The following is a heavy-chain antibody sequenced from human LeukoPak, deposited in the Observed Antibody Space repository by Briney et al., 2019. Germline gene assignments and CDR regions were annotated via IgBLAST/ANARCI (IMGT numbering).Heavy chain of an antibody. V-gene: IGHV4-34*01. CDR1: GGSFSGYY. D-gene: IGHD6-6*01. CDR3: AREWGQLGFGY. J-gene: IGHJ4*02. Sequence: SETLSLTCAVYGGSFSGYYWSWIRQPPGKGLEWIGEINHSGSTNYNPSLKSRVTISVDTSKNQFSLKPNSVTAADTAVYYCAREWGQLGFGYWGQGTLVTVSS. CDR2: INHSGST.